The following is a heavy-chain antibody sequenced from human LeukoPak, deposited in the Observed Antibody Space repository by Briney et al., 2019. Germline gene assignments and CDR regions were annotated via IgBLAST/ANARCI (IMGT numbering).Heavy chain of an antibody. D-gene: IGHD3-10*01. CDR3: ASAVVTMVRGGPSDAFDI. J-gene: IGHJ3*02. Sequence: ASVKVSCKASGYTFTGYYMHWVRQAPGQGLEWMGWINPNSGGTNYAQKFQGRVTMTRDTSISTAYMELSRLRSDDTAVYYCASAVVTMVRGGPSDAFDIWGQGTMVTVSS. CDR1: GYTFTGYY. V-gene: IGHV1-2*02. CDR2: INPNSGGT.